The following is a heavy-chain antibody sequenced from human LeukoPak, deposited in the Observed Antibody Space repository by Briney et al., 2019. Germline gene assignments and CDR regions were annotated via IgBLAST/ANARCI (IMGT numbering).Heavy chain of an antibody. D-gene: IGHD3-22*01. CDR2: IYHSGST. J-gene: IGHJ4*02. V-gene: IGHV4-30-2*01. CDR1: GGSISSGGYS. CDR3: ARANYYDSSGYYYLDY. Sequence: PSETLSLTCAVSGGSISSGGYSWSWIRQPPGKGLEWIGYIYHSGSTYYNPSLKSRVTISVDRSKNQFSLKLSSVTAADTAVYYCARANYYDSSGYYYLDYWGQGTLVTVSS.